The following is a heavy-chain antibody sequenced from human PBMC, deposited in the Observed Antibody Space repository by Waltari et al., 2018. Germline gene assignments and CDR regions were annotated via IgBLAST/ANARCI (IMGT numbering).Heavy chain of an antibody. CDR3: ATDRSYSSTWFYFDP. CDR1: GYTFTNIP. CDR2: IDTIIRNP. D-gene: IGHD4-4*01. J-gene: IGHJ5*02. Sequence: QVHLTQSGSELKEPGASVKLSCKASGYTFTNIPINWIRQAPGQGFEWMGYIDTIIRNPSYAQGLTGRFVFSLDTSVSTAYLEITSLKTEDTGVYYCATDRSYSSTWFYFDPWGQGTPVTVSS. V-gene: IGHV7-4-1*02.